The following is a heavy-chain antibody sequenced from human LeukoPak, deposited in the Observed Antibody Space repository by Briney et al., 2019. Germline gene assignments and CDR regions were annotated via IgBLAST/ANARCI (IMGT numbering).Heavy chain of an antibody. J-gene: IGHJ4*02. V-gene: IGHV4-59*12. CDR3: ARGRDDFWSGYYWRPIDY. CDR2: IYYSGST. CDR1: GGSISSYY. D-gene: IGHD3-3*01. Sequence: SETLSLTCTVSGGSISSYYWSWIRQPPGKGLEWIGYIYYSGSTYYNPSLKSRVTISVDTSKNQFSLKLSSVTAADTAVYYCARGRDDFWSGYYWRPIDYWGQGTLVTVSS.